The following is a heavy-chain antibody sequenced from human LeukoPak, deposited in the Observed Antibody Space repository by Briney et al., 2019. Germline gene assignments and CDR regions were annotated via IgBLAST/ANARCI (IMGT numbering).Heavy chain of an antibody. CDR3: AKDNRRHYTSGPNPDSLH. D-gene: IGHD6-19*01. V-gene: IGHV3-9*01. Sequence: GGPLRLSCAAPGFTFSSYAMSWVRQAPGKGLEWVSGISWNSGTIDYADSVRGRFTISRDNAKNSLYLQMDSLRVEDTAFYYCAKDNRRHYTSGPNPDSLHWGQGALVTVSS. J-gene: IGHJ4*02. CDR2: ISWNSGTI. CDR1: GFTFSSYA.